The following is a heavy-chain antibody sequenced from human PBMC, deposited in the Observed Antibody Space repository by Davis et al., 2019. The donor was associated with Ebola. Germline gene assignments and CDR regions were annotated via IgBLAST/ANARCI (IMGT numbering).Heavy chain of an antibody. Sequence: MPGGSLRLSCTVSGASLSSDCWSWIRQPPGNTLEWIGYISYRGNANYNPSLKSRVTISSDASKKQFSLKVTSVTAADTATYYCARGRFHYDSSGIRVWFDPWGPGTRVTVSS. CDR1: GASLSSDC. CDR2: ISYRGNA. CDR3: ARGRFHYDSSGIRVWFDP. D-gene: IGHD3-22*01. V-gene: IGHV4-59*01. J-gene: IGHJ5*02.